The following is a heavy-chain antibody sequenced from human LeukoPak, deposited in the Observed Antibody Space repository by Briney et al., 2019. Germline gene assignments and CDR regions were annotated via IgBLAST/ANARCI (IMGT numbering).Heavy chain of an antibody. Sequence: SETLSLTCAVSGDSISTTNYYWGWIRQPPGKGLEWIGIIYYSGITHYNPSLKSRVTISVDKSKNQFSLKLSSVTAADTAVYYSAREPPTGAQFDYWGQGTLVTVSS. CDR1: GDSISTTNYY. D-gene: IGHD4-17*01. CDR2: IYYSGIT. V-gene: IGHV4-39*07. J-gene: IGHJ4*02. CDR3: AREPPTGAQFDY.